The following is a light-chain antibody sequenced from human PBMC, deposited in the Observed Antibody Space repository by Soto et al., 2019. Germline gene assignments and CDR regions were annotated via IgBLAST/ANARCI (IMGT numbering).Light chain of an antibody. Sequence: PGGRATLSCRASQSVSSYLAWYQQKPGQAPRLLIYGASNRATGLPDRFSGSGSGTDFTLTISRLEPEDFAVYYWQQYGSLGTFGQGTKVDIK. CDR2: GAS. CDR1: QSVSSY. J-gene: IGKJ1*01. CDR3: QQYGSLGT. V-gene: IGKV3-20*01.